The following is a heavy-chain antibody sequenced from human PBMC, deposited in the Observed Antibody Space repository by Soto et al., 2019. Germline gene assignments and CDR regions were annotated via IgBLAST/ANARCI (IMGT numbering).Heavy chain of an antibody. V-gene: IGHV1-69*02. CDR1: GGTFSSYT. CDR3: ARVGGGDGYNSYYYYGMDV. D-gene: IGHD1-1*01. CDR2: IIPILGIA. Sequence: QVQLVQSGAEVKKPGSSVKVSCKASGGTFSSYTISWVRQAPGQGLEWMGRIIPILGIANYAQKFQGRVTITADKSTSTAYMELSSLGSEDTAVYYCARVGGGDGYNSYYYYGMDVWGQGTTVTVSS. J-gene: IGHJ6*02.